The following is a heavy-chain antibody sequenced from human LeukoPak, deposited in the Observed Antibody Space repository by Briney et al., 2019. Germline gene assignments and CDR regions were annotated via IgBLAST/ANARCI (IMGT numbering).Heavy chain of an antibody. CDR3: ARVPTVTFFDY. Sequence: SETLSLTCTVSGGSMSSSSYYWGWIRQPPGKGLEWIGSIYYSGSTYQNPSLKSRVTISVDTSKNQFALKLSSVTAADRAVYYCARVPTVTFFDYWGQGTLVTVSS. CDR2: IYYSGST. V-gene: IGHV4-39*06. D-gene: IGHD4-17*01. J-gene: IGHJ4*02. CDR1: GGSMSSSSYY.